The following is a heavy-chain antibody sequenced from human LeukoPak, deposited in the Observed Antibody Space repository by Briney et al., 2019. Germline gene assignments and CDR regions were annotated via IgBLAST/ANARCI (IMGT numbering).Heavy chain of an antibody. D-gene: IGHD5-12*01. CDR1: GFTFSSYS. CDR2: MSSRSSYI. V-gene: IGHV3-21*01. J-gene: IGHJ4*02. Sequence: PGGSLRLSCAASGFTFSSYSMNWVRQAPGKERGWVSSMSSRSSYIYYTDSVKGRFTISRDNAKNSLYLQMNSLRAEDTAVYYCARGGEFSGYEIWGQGTLVTVSP. CDR3: ARGGEFSGYEI.